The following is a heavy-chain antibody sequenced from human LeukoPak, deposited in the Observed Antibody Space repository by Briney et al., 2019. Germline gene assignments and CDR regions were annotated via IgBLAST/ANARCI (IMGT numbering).Heavy chain of an antibody. Sequence: GGSLRLSCAASGFTFSSYAMHWVHQAPGKGLEWVAVISYDGSNKYYADSVKGRFTISRDNSKNTLYLQMNSLRAEDTAVYYCARGDPIRGYSYGSTDYWGQGTLVTVSS. CDR3: ARGDPIRGYSYGSTDY. CDR1: GFTFSSYA. CDR2: ISYDGSNK. V-gene: IGHV3-30-3*01. D-gene: IGHD5-18*01. J-gene: IGHJ4*02.